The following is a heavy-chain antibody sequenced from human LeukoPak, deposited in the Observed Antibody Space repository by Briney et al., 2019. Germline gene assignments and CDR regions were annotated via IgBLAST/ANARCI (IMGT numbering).Heavy chain of an antibody. CDR2: IIPIFGTA. V-gene: IGHV1-69*05. D-gene: IGHD2-15*01. CDR3: ARDIFVVVVADYYYYYMDV. CDR1: GGTFSSYA. Sequence: SVKVSCKASGGTFSSYAISWVRQAPGQGLEWMGRIIPIFGTANYAQKFQGRVTITTDESTSTAYMELSSLRSEDTAVYYCARDIFVVVVADYYYYYMDVWGKGTTVTVPS. J-gene: IGHJ6*03.